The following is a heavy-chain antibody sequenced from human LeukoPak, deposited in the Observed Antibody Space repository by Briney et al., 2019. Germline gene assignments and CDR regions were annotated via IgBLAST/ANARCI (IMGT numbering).Heavy chain of an antibody. CDR2: INTGNGNT. V-gene: IGHV1-3*04. J-gene: IGHJ4*02. D-gene: IGHD6-19*01. Sequence: ASVKVFCKASGYIFSSYAMHWVRQAPGQRLEWMGWINTGNGNTKYSQKFQGRVTITRDTSASTAYMELSSLRSEDTAVYYCAKGPLIEVAGTTWDYWGQGTLVTVSS. CDR1: GYIFSSYA. CDR3: AKGPLIEVAGTTWDY.